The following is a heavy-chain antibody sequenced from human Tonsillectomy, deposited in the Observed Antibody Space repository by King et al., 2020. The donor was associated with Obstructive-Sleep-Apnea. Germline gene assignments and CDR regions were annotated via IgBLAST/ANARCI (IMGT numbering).Heavy chain of an antibody. CDR2: ISFDGSNK. Sequence: VQLVESGGGVVQPGRSLRLSCAVSGFTFSSFDMHWVRQAPGKGLEWVAVISFDGSNKYSADSVKGRFTISRDNSKNTLYLQMNSLRAEDTAVYYCAKDLPPGRFGEPVAYYYSGMDFWGQGTTVTVSS. CDR3: AKDLPPGRFGEPVAYYYSGMDF. CDR1: GFTFSSFD. D-gene: IGHD3-10*01. J-gene: IGHJ6*02. V-gene: IGHV3-30*18.